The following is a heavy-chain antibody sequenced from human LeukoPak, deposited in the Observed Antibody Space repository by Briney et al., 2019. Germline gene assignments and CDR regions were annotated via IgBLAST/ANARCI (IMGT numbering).Heavy chain of an antibody. CDR2: ISGSGGST. CDR3: AKDTGEQLVPYFDY. D-gene: IGHD6-6*01. V-gene: IGHV3-23*01. CDR1: GFTFSSYA. Sequence: GGSLRLSCAASGFTFSSYAMSWVRQAPGKGLEWVSAISGSGGSTYYADSVKGRFTISRDNSKNTLYLQMNSLRAEDTAVYYSAKDTGEQLVPYFDYCGQGTLVTVSS. J-gene: IGHJ4*02.